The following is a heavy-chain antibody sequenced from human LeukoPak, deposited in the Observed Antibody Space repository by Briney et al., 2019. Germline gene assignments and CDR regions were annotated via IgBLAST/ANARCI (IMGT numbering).Heavy chain of an antibody. CDR2: ISGDGGST. CDR3: AKDYGSGSYLGY. D-gene: IGHD3-10*01. V-gene: IGHV3-43*02. Sequence: GGSLRLSCAASGFTFDDYAMHWVRQAPGKGLEWVSLISGDGGSTYYADSVKGRFTISRDNSKSSLYLQMNSLRTEDTALYYCAKDYGSGSYLGYWGQGTLVTVSS. J-gene: IGHJ4*02. CDR1: GFTFDDYA.